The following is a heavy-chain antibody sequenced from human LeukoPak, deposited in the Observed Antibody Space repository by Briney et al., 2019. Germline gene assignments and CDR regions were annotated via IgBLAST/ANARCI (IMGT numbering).Heavy chain of an antibody. V-gene: IGHV1-18*01. D-gene: IGHD4-11*01. J-gene: IGHJ4*02. CDR1: GYTFTSYG. CDR2: ISAYNVNT. CDR3: ARVPVSGPGARFDY. Sequence: ASVMVSFKAPGYTFTSYGISWVRQAPGQGLEWMGWISAYNVNTNDAQKLQGRVTMTTDTSTTTAYMELRSLRSDDTAVYYCARVPVSGPGARFDYWGQGTLVTVSS.